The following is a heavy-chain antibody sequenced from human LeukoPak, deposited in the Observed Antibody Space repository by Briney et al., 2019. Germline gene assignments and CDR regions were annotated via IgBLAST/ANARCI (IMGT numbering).Heavy chain of an antibody. CDR2: INGDGGST. Sequence: GGSLRLSYAASGFTFSSYWMHWVRPPPGEGLVRVSRINGDGGSTNSADSVKGRFTISRDNAKKTVYLQMTRLRAEDTAVYYCAREQAVGSTRDSWGQGTLVTVSS. D-gene: IGHD1-26*01. CDR1: GFTFSSYW. CDR3: AREQAVGSTRDS. V-gene: IGHV3-74*01. J-gene: IGHJ4*02.